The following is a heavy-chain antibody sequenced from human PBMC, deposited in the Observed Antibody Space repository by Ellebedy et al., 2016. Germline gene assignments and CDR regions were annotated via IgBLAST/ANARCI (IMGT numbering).Heavy chain of an antibody. J-gene: IGHJ4*02. CDR1: GYTLTELS. CDR3: ATDLLVYDSSGHYDFDY. Sequence: ASVKVSCXVSGYTLTELSMHWVRQAPGKGLEWMGGFDPEDGETIYAQKFQGRVTMTEDTSTDTAYMELSSLRSEDTAVYYCATDLLVYDSSGHYDFDYWGQGTLVTVSS. CDR2: FDPEDGET. D-gene: IGHD3-22*01. V-gene: IGHV1-24*01.